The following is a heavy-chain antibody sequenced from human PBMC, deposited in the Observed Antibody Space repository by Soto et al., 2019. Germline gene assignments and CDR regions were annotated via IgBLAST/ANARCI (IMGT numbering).Heavy chain of an antibody. D-gene: IGHD3-22*01. J-gene: IGHJ4*02. CDR2: ISGSGGST. V-gene: IGHV3-23*01. Sequence: EVQLLESGGGLVQPGGSLRLSCAASGFTFSSYAMSWVRQAPGKGLEWVSAISGSGGSTYYADSVKGRFTISRDNSKNTLYLQMNSLRAEDSAVYYWANPHHPSAYYESSGSHFDYWGQGTLVTVSS. CDR1: GFTFSSYA. CDR3: ANPHHPSAYYESSGSHFDY.